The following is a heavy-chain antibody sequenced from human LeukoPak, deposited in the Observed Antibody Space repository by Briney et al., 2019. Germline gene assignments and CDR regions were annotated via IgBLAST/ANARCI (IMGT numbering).Heavy chain of an antibody. J-gene: IGHJ4*02. CDR3: ARGPLGSSGRVY. Sequence: SETLSLTCAVSGYSISSGYYWGWIRQPPGKGLEWIGSIYHSGSTYYNPSLKSRVTISVDTSKNQSSLKLSSVTAADTAVYYCARGPLGSSGRVYWGQGTLVTVSS. V-gene: IGHV4-38-2*01. D-gene: IGHD6-6*01. CDR1: GYSISSGYY. CDR2: IYHSGST.